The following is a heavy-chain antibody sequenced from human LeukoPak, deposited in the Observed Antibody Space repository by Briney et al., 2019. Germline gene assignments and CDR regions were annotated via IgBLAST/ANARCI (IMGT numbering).Heavy chain of an antibody. CDR3: ARSISITIFGVVIIPGRFDY. D-gene: IGHD3-3*01. J-gene: IGHJ4*02. CDR2: INHSGST. CDR1: GGSFSGYY. Sequence: SETLSLTCAVYGGSFSGYYWSWIRQPPGKGLEWIGEINHSGSTNYNPSLKSRVTISVDTSKNQFSLKLSSVTAADTAVYYCARSISITIFGVVIIPGRFDYWGQGTLVTVSS. V-gene: IGHV4-34*01.